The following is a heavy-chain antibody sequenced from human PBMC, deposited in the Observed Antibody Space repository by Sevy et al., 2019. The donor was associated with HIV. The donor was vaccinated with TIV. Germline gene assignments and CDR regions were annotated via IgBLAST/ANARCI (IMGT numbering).Heavy chain of an antibody. CDR3: ATTKDYYENSGSPFDH. D-gene: IGHD3-22*01. V-gene: IGHV1-24*01. J-gene: IGHJ4*02. CDR2: LILRMMK. CDR1: GYTVTEFA. Sequence: ASVKVSCKVSGYTVTEFAMHWVRQAPGKGLSGWELLILRMMKQSTQKIQGRVTLTADTSTDTGYMELSSLKSEDTAVYYCATTKDYYENSGSPFDHWGQGTLVTVSS.